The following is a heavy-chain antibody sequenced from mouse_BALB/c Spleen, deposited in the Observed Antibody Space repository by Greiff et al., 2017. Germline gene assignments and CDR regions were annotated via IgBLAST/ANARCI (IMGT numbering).Heavy chain of an antibody. CDR1: GYTFTSYY. CDR2: IYPGNVNT. Sequence: VKLVESGPELVKPGASVRISCKASGYTFTSYYIHWVKQRPGQGLEWIGWIYPGNVNTKYNEKFKGKATLTADKSSSTAYMQLSSLTSEDSAVYFCARATTVVAPGDYWGQGTTLTVSS. V-gene: IGHV1S56*01. CDR3: ARATTVVAPGDY. J-gene: IGHJ2*01. D-gene: IGHD1-1*01.